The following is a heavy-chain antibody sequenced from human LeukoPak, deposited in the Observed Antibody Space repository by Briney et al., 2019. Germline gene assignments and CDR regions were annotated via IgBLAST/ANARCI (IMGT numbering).Heavy chain of an antibody. CDR3: AKDLVSSSWYGYFDY. D-gene: IGHD6-13*01. Sequence: GGSLRLSCAASGLTFGLYDMSGVRQAAGKGLECVSAIDRGVGSLYYADSVKGPFTLSRDHSKNTLYLQMNSLRAEDTAVYYCAKDLVSSSWYGYFDYWSQGTLVTASS. CDR2: IDRGVGSL. J-gene: IGHJ4*02. CDR1: GLTFGLYD. V-gene: IGHV3-23*01.